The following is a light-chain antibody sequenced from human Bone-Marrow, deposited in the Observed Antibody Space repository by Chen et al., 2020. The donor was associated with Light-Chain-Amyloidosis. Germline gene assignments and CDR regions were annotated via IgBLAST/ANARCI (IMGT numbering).Light chain of an antibody. CDR3: QQASSFPLA. CDR1: RATGGW. Sequence: DIQMTQSPSSVSASVGDTVTITCRASRATGGWVAWLQQKPGEAPKLLIAAAATVHSGVPSRFSGGGAGAEFTLTINGLQSEDFATYYCQQASSFPLAFGGGTRVEIQ. J-gene: IGKJ4*01. CDR2: AAA. V-gene: IGKV1-12*01.